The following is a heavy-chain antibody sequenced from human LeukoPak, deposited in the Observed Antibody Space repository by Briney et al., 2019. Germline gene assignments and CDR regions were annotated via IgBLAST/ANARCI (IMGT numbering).Heavy chain of an antibody. V-gene: IGHV4-59*08. CDR3: ARHGSYYDY. J-gene: IGHJ4*02. CDR2: IYYSGST. CDR1: GGSISSYY. Sequence: SETLSLTCTVSGGSISSYYWSWIRQPPGKGVVWIGYIYYSGSTNYNPSLESRVTISVDTSKNQFSLKLSSVTAADTAVYYCARHGSYYDYWGQGTLVTVSS. D-gene: IGHD1-26*01.